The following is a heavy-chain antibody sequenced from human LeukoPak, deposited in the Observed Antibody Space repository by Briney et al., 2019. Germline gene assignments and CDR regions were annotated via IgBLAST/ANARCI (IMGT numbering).Heavy chain of an antibody. D-gene: IGHD7-27*01. CDR1: GYTFSGYY. CDR3: ARGLPWGQNSLYGMDV. CDR2: INPNSGDT. J-gene: IGHJ6*02. Sequence: GASVKVSCKASGYTFSGYYMQWVRQAPGQGLEWMGWINPNSGDTNYAQKFQGRVTMTRDTSTSTAYMELGSLRSDDTAVYYCARGLPWGQNSLYGMDVWGQGTTVTVSS. V-gene: IGHV1-2*02.